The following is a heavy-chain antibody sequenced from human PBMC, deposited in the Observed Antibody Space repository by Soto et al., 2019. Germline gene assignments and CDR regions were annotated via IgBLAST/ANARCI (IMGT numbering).Heavy chain of an antibody. V-gene: IGHV1-69*01. CDR3: ARSHSVLGYFYYGMDV. CDR1: GGTFSSYA. J-gene: IGHJ6*02. Sequence: QVQLVQSGAEVKKPGSSGKVSCTSSGGTFSSYAYSWVRQAPGQGLELMGGIIPVFGTATYAQNFQGRLTITADESTRTADMELSSLRSEDTAVYYWARSHSVLGYFYYGMDVWGQGTTVTVSS. CDR2: IIPVFGTA. D-gene: IGHD4-4*01.